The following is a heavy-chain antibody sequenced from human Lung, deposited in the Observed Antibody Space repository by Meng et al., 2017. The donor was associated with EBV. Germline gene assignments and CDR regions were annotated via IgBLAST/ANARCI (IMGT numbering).Heavy chain of an antibody. CDR1: GGSFSGYY. V-gene: IGHV4-34*01. Sequence: GAGVCNPPRTLLHPGADDGGSFSGYYWSWIRQPPGKGLEWIGEINHSGSTNYNPSLKSRVTISVDTSKNQFSLKLSSVTAADTAVYYCAFGSNWLAQLFDYWGPGTLVTVSS. CDR3: AFGSNWLAQLFDY. D-gene: IGHD6-13*01. J-gene: IGHJ4*02. CDR2: INHSGST.